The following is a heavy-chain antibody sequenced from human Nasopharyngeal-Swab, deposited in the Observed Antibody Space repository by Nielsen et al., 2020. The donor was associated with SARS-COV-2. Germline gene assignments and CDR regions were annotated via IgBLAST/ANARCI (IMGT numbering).Heavy chain of an antibody. CDR2: ISGSGGST. D-gene: IGHD3-3*01. J-gene: IGHJ4*02. CDR1: GFTFSNAW. V-gene: IGHV3-23*01. Sequence: GESLKISCAASGFTFSNAWMNWVRQAPGKGLEWVSTISGSGGSTYYADSVKGRFTISRDNSKNTLYLQMNSLRAEDTAVYYCAKSAVRANYDFWSGYWDYWGQGTLVTVSS. CDR3: AKSAVRANYDFWSGYWDY.